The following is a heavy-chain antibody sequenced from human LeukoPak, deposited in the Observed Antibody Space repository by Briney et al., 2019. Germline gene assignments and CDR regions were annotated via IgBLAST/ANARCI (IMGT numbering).Heavy chain of an antibody. CDR2: INPNSGGT. V-gene: IGHV1-2*02. CDR3: ARERHSSSWSLSLENWFDP. Sequence: GASVKVSCKASGYTFTGYYMHWVRQAPGQGLEWMGWINPNSGGTNYAQKFQGRVTMTRDTSISTAYMELSRLRSDDTAVYYCARERHSSSWSLSLENWFDPWGQGTLVTVSS. CDR1: GYTFTGYY. J-gene: IGHJ5*02. D-gene: IGHD6-13*01.